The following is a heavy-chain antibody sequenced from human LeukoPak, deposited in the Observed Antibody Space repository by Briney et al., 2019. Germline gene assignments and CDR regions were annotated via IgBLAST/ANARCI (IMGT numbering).Heavy chain of an antibody. J-gene: IGHJ4*02. CDR2: INAGNGNT. CDR1: GYTFTSYA. V-gene: IGHV1-3*01. CDR3: AAALWTRYSNNNFDY. Sequence: VASVKVSCKASGYTFTSYAMHWVRQAPGQRLEWMGWINAGNGNTKYSQKFQGRVTMTEDTSTDTAYMELSSLRSEDTAVYYCAAALWTRYSNNNFDYWGQGTLVTVSS. D-gene: IGHD4-11*01.